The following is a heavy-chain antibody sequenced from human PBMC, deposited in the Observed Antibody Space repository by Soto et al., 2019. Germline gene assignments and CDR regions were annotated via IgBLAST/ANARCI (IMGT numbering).Heavy chain of an antibody. CDR1: VGSFISCSYY. J-gene: IGHJ6*02. CDR2: IYHSGST. CDR3: ARDSTHYDILTGSYYYYGMDV. D-gene: IGHD3-9*01. V-gene: IGHV4-30-2*01. Sequence: PSETRSLTCTVSVGSFISCSYYWSWILQPPWKGLDLIGYIYHSGSTYYNPSLKSRVTISVDRSKNQFSLKLSSVTAADTAVYYCARDSTHYDILTGSYYYYGMDVWGQGTTVTVSS.